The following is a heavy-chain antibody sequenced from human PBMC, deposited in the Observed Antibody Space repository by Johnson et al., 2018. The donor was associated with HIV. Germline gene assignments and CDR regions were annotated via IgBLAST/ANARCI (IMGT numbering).Heavy chain of an antibody. Sequence: VQLVESGGGLVQPGGSLRLSCAASGFTFSSYAMSWVRQAPGKGLEWVSAISGSGGSTYYADSVKGRFTISRYNSKNTLYLQMNSLRAEDQAVYYCAKDARPEGGSDSSGYPIHDAFDIWGQGTMVTVSS. CDR3: AKDARPEGGSDSSGYPIHDAFDI. J-gene: IGHJ3*02. CDR1: GFTFSSYA. D-gene: IGHD3-22*01. CDR2: ISGSGGST. V-gene: IGHV3-23*04.